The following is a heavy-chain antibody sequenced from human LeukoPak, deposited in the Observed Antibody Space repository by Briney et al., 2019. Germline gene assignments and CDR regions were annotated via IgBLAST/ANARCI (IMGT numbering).Heavy chain of an antibody. J-gene: IGHJ5*02. D-gene: IGHD4-23*01. CDR1: GFTFSSYA. CDR3: ARGTTVVTP. V-gene: IGHV3-53*01. Sequence: GGSLRLSCAASGFTFSSYAMNWVRQAPGKGLEWVSVIYSGGSTYYADSVKGRFTISRDNSKNTLYLQMNSLRAEDTAVYYCARGTTVVTPWGQGTLVTVSS. CDR2: IYSGGST.